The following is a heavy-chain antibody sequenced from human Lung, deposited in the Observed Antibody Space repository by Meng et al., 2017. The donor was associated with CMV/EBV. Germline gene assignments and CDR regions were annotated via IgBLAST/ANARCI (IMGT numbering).Heavy chain of an antibody. CDR1: GFPFSDHY. V-gene: IGHV3-11*01. CDR3: ARDHGRTSDAFDV. CDR2: ITISGSK. Sequence: SCAASGFPFSDHYTAWIRQAPGKGLEWISHITISGSKNYANSVKGRFTISRDNAKNSLYLEMNSLRADDTAVYYCARDHGRTSDAFDVWGPGTVVTVSS. D-gene: IGHD2-2*01. J-gene: IGHJ3*01.